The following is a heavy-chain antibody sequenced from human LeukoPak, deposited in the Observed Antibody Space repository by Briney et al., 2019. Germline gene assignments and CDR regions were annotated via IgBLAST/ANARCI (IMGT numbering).Heavy chain of an antibody. CDR3: AKRGTAMVRAYFDY. J-gene: IGHJ4*02. V-gene: IGHV3-30*18. D-gene: IGHD5-18*01. CDR1: GFTFSSYG. Sequence: GRSLRLSCAASGFTFSSYGMHWVRQAPGKGLEWVAVISYDGSNKYYADSVKGRFTISRDNSKNRLYLQMNSLRAEDTAVYYCAKRGTAMVRAYFDYWGQGTLVTVSS. CDR2: ISYDGSNK.